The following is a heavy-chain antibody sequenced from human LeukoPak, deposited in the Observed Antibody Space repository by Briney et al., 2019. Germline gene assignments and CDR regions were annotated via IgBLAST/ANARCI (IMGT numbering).Heavy chain of an antibody. J-gene: IGHJ4*02. CDR3: AMLGGFFDY. CDR2: IRYDGSKK. V-gene: IGHV3-30*02. Sequence: GGSLRVSCAASGFTFSSYGMHWVRQAPGKGLEWVALIRYDGSKKDYADSVKGRFTISRDNSKNTLYLQMNSLRAEDTAVYYCAMLGGFFDYWGQGTLVTVSS. D-gene: IGHD1-26*01. CDR1: GFTFSSYG.